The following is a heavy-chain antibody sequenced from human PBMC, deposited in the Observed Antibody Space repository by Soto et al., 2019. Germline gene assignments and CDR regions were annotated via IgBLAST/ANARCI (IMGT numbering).Heavy chain of an antibody. V-gene: IGHV1-8*01. CDR3: AREKSSYGMDV. CDR1: GYTFTSYD. J-gene: IGHJ6*02. Sequence: QVQLVQSGAEVKKPGASVKVSCKASGYTFTSYDINWVRQATGQGLEWMGLMNPNSGNTGYAQRFQGSVTMTRNTSISTAYMELRSLRSEDTAVYYCAREKSSYGMDVWGQGTTVTVSS. CDR2: MNPNSGNT.